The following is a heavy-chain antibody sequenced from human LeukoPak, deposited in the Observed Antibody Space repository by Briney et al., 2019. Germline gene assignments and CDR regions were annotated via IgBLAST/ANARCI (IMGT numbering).Heavy chain of an antibody. CDR1: GFTFNNAC. J-gene: IGHJ4*02. CDR3: IAPTRHGFNFPVY. Sequence: GGSLRLSCAASGFTFNNACMNWVRHAPRKGREWGARIKSKTYRGTTDYAAPVKGRIIVSRGDSKITRDQQMNRLNTEDTRVYYCIAPTRHGFNFPVYWGQGTLVTVYS. D-gene: IGHD5-24*01. CDR2: IKSKTYRGTT. V-gene: IGHV3-15*01.